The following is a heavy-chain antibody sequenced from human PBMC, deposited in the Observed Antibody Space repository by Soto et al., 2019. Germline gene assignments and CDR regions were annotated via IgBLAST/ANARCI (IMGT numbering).Heavy chain of an antibody. J-gene: IGHJ3*02. V-gene: IGHV4-34*01. Sequence: PSETLSLTCAVYGGSFSGYYWSWIRQPPGKGLEWIGEINHSGSTNYNPSLKSRVTISVDTSKNQFSLKLSSVTAADTAVYYCARAVDIVVVPAAGVWDIWGQGTMVTVSS. D-gene: IGHD2-2*03. CDR3: ARAVDIVVVPAAGVWDI. CDR2: INHSGST. CDR1: GGSFSGYY.